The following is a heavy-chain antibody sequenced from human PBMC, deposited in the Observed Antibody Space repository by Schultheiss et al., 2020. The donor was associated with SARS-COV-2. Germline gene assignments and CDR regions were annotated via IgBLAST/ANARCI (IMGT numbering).Heavy chain of an antibody. J-gene: IGHJ6*02. CDR3: ATVTASLARYHYYGMDV. CDR2: INPSGGST. Sequence: ASVKVSCKVSGYTLTELSMHWVRQAPGKGLEWMGIINPSGGSTSYAQKFQGRVTMTEDTSKDTAYMELSSLRSEDTALYYCATVTASLARYHYYGMDVWGQGTTVTVSS. CDR1: GYTLTELS. V-gene: IGHV1-24*01.